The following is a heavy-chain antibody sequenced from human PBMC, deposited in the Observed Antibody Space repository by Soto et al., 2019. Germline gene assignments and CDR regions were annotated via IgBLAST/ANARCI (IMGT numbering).Heavy chain of an antibody. V-gene: IGHV1-18*01. J-gene: IGHJ3*01. Sequence: QAQLVQSGGEMRKPGASVKVSCKASGYTFSPYGITWVRQPPGQGLEWMGWINPLKGDTNSAARFQDRLTMTTDTSTRTAYMELRSLTSDDTAVYYCARVKVPAAILGAFDLWGQGTVVTVSS. CDR2: INPLKGDT. CDR1: GYTFSPYG. CDR3: ARVKVPAAILGAFDL. D-gene: IGHD2-2*02.